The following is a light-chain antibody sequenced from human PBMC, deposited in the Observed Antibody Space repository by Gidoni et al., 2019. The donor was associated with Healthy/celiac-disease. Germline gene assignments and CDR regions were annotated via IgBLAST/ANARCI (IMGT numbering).Light chain of an antibody. CDR1: QSVSSTY. CDR2: GAS. V-gene: IGKV3-20*01. J-gene: IGKJ4*01. Sequence: EIVLTQSPGTLSLSPGERATLSCRASQSVSSTYLAWYQQKPGQAPSLLIWGASSRATGIPDRFSGSGSGTDFTLTISRLEPEDFAVYYCQQHGSSPLTFGGGTKVEIK. CDR3: QQHGSSPLT.